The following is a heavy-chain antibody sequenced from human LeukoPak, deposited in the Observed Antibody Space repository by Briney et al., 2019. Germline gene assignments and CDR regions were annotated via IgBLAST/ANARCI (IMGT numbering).Heavy chain of an antibody. D-gene: IGHD3-22*01. Sequence: PGGSLRLSCAASGFTFSDAWMNWVRQAPGKGLEWVGRIKSKADGGTIDYAAPVKGRFTISRDDSKNTVYMQMSSLKTEDTAVYYCSYYYDSSGYVDYWGQGTLVTVSS. V-gene: IGHV3-15*01. CDR2: IKSKADGGTI. CDR1: GFTFSDAW. J-gene: IGHJ4*02. CDR3: SYYYDSSGYVDY.